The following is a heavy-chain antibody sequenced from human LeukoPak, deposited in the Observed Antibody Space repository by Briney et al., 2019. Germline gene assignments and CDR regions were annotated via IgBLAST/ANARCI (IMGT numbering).Heavy chain of an antibody. CDR3: ARDNVYYDSSEGLDY. CDR2: INSDGSST. J-gene: IGHJ4*02. D-gene: IGHD3-22*01. V-gene: IGHV3-74*01. Sequence: GGSLRLSCAASGFTFSSYWMHWVRQAPGKGLVWVSRINSDGSSTSYADSVKGRFTISRDNAKDTLYLQMNSLRAEDTAVYYCARDNVYYDSSEGLDYWGQGTLVTVSS. CDR1: GFTFSSYW.